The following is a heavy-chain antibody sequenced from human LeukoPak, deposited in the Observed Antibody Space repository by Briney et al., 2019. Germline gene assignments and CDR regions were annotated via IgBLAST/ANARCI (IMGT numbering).Heavy chain of an antibody. Sequence: GGSLRVSCAAPGFTFSTSWMHWVRQAPGKGLVLVSPIKTDGSTNYADSVKGRFTISRDNAKNTVSLQMNSLRPEDTGVYYCARAPSEIGGYYPEYFRHWGQGTLVTVSS. J-gene: IGHJ1*01. CDR2: IKTDGST. V-gene: IGHV3-74*01. CDR3: ARAPSEIGGYYPEYFRH. CDR1: GFTFSTSW. D-gene: IGHD3-22*01.